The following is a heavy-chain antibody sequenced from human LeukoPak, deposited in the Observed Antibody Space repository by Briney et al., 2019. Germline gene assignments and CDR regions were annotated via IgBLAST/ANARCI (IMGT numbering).Heavy chain of an antibody. Sequence: PGGSLRLSCAASGFTFSSYAMSWVRQAPGKGLEWVSGISGSGDRTYYADSVKGRFTISRDNSKNTLYLQMNSLTGEDAAVYYCARVFYGHEGEWFFDYWGQGTLVTVSS. CDR2: ISGSGDRT. CDR1: GFTFSSYA. V-gene: IGHV3-23*01. CDR3: ARVFYGHEGEWFFDY. D-gene: IGHD2/OR15-2a*01. J-gene: IGHJ4*02.